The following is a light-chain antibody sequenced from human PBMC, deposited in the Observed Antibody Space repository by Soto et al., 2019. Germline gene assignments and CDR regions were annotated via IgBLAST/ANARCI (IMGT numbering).Light chain of an antibody. V-gene: IGLV2-14*01. CDR2: DVS. Sequence: QAASVSGSPGQSITISCTGTSSDVGGYNYVSWYQQHPGKAPKLMIYDVSNRPSGVSNRFSGSKSGNTASLTISGLQAEDEADYYCSSYTSSSTLGVFGTGTKVTVL. CDR3: SSYTSSSTLGV. J-gene: IGLJ1*01. CDR1: SSDVGGYNY.